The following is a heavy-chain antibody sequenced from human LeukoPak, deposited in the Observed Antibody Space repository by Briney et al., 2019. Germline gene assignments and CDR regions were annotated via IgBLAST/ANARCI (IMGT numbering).Heavy chain of an antibody. D-gene: IGHD1-20*01. CDR2: IYHSGST. J-gene: IGHJ4*02. Sequence: PGGSLRLSCAASGFTFDDYGMSWVRQPPGKGLEWIGEIYHSGSTNYNPSLKSRVTISVDKSKNQFSLKLSSVTAADTAVYYCASAGITGTTLYWGQGTLVTVSS. CDR3: ASAGITGTTLY. V-gene: IGHV4-4*02. CDR1: GFTFDDYG.